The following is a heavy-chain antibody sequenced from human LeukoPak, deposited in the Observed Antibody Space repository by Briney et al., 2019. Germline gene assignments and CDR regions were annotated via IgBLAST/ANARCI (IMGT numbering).Heavy chain of an antibody. D-gene: IGHD4-23*01. CDR2: ISANGGTT. CDR1: GFLLTAYA. Sequence: GGSLRLSCGASGFLLTAYAMSWVRQAPGKGLEWVSTISANGGTTYYADSVKGRFTISRDNCKKTIYLQMSSLRVENTAVYYCAKRQGSTVEGNWYFDYWGRGSLLTVSS. CDR3: AKRQGSTVEGNWYFDY. V-gene: IGHV3-23*01. J-gene: IGHJ2*01.